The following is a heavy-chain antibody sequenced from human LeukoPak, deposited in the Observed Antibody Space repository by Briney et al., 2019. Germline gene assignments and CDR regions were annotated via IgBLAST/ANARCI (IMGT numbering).Heavy chain of an antibody. CDR2: ISVYNGNT. Sequence: GASGKVSCKASGYTFANFGITWVRQAPGQGLEWMGWISVYNGNTNYAQNLQGRVTLTTDTSTSTAYMELRSLRSDDTALYYGARTGSCSSCYMVHWGQGTLVTVSS. CDR3: ARTGSCSSCYMVH. D-gene: IGHD2-15*01. V-gene: IGHV1-18*01. J-gene: IGHJ4*02. CDR1: GYTFANFG.